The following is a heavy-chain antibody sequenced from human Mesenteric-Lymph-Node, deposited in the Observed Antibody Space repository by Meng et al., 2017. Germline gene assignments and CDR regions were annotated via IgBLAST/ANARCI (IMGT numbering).Heavy chain of an antibody. D-gene: IGHD6-19*01. CDR3: ASVSSGWGYFEY. Sequence: VQRPEPGPGLVKLSPNLSPTRTVAVGCVSSGSYYWTRIRRHPGKGLEWFGDIYYRGSTFYNPSVQKRVIISIDTSKNQFFLKLWSVTAADTAVEYCASVSSGWGYFEYWGQGTLVTVSS. CDR1: VGCVSSGSYY. V-gene: IGHV4-31*03. CDR2: IYYRGST. J-gene: IGHJ4*02.